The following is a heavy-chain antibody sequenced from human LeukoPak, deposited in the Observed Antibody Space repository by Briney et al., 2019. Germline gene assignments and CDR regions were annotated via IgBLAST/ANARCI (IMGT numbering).Heavy chain of an antibody. V-gene: IGHV3-30*18. D-gene: IGHD3-3*01. CDR2: ISYNGINK. CDR3: AKDYDSLDY. CDR1: GFTFRSYG. J-gene: IGHJ4*02. Sequence: GGSLRLSCAASGFTFRSYGMHWVRQAPGKGLEWVALISYNGINKYYADSLKGRFTISRDNSKNTLYPQMNSLRAEDTAVYYCAKDYDSLDYWGQGTLVTVSS.